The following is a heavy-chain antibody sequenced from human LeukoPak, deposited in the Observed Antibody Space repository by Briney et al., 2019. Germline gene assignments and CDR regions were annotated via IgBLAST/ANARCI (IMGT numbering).Heavy chain of an antibody. Sequence: GGSLRLSCAASGFTFSDYAMSWVRQAPGKGLEWVSAITASGGSTFYADSVNGRSTISRDNSKNTLHLQMDTLRDDDTAVYYCAKGVDTARAGGRYWGQGTLVTVSS. D-gene: IGHD5-18*01. CDR2: ITASGGST. CDR1: GFTFSDYA. CDR3: AKGVDTARAGGRY. J-gene: IGHJ4*02. V-gene: IGHV3-23*01.